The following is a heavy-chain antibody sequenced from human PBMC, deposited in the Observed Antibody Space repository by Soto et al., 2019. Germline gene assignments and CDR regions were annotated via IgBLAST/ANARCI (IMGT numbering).Heavy chain of an antibody. CDR1: GFTLTNSA. V-gene: IGHV1-58*02. J-gene: IGHJ3*02. Sequence: SMKVSRKASGFTLTNSAMQWVRQARGQSLEWIGWIVVGSGNTNYAQKFQERVTITRDMSTSTAYMELSSLRSEDTAVYYCAADHRAVTTPGPDAFDIWGQGTMVTVSS. CDR2: IVVGSGNT. D-gene: IGHD4-17*01. CDR3: AADHRAVTTPGPDAFDI.